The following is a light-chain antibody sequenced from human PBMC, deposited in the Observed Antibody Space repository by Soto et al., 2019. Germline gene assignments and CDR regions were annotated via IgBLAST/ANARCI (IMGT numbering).Light chain of an antibody. Sequence: QLVLTQSPSASASLGASVRLTCTLSSGHSDYAIAWHQQQPQKAPRFLMKLKSDGSHNKGDGIPDRFSGSSSGAERYLTISRLQSEDEADYYCQTWGPGGVFGGGTKLTVL. J-gene: IGLJ2*01. CDR1: SGHSDYA. CDR3: QTWGPGGV. CDR2: LKSDGSH. V-gene: IGLV4-69*01.